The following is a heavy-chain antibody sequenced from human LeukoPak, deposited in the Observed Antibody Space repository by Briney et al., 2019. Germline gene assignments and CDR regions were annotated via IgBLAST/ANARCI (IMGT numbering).Heavy chain of an antibody. J-gene: IGHJ6*02. CDR1: GFTFSSYS. V-gene: IGHV3-21*01. Sequence: GGYLRLSCAASGFTFSSYSINWDRQAPGKGLEWVSSISSSSSYIYYADSVKGRFTISRDNAKNSLYLQMNSLRAEDTAVYYCARSWGVGYNFGYGMRVSGQGAPVTVSS. D-gene: IGHD5-24*01. CDR3: ARSWGVGYNFGYGMRV. CDR2: ISSSSSYI.